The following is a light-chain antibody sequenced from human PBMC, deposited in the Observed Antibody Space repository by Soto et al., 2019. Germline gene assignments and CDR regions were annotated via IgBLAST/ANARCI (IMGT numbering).Light chain of an antibody. CDR2: DNN. V-gene: IGLV1-51*01. J-gene: IGLJ3*02. CDR3: ATWDSTLNGWV. CDR1: SSNIGNNF. Sequence: QSVSTQPPSVSAAPGQQVTISCSGSSSNIGNNFASWYQQLPGTAPKLLIYDNNKRPSGIPDRFSGSKSGTSATLVITGLQTGDEADYHCATWDSTLNGWVFGGGTKVTVL.